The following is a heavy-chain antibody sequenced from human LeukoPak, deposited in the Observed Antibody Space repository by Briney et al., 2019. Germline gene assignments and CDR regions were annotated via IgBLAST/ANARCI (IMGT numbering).Heavy chain of an antibody. CDR3: ARAYDSVWGMDV. Sequence: ASVKVSCKASGYTFTSYGISWVRQAPEQGLEWMGWISAYNGNTNYAQKLQGRVTITTDTSTSTVYMELRSLRSDDTAVYYCARAYDSVWGMDVWGKGTTVTVSS. J-gene: IGHJ6*04. D-gene: IGHD3-16*01. V-gene: IGHV1-18*01. CDR1: GYTFTSYG. CDR2: ISAYNGNT.